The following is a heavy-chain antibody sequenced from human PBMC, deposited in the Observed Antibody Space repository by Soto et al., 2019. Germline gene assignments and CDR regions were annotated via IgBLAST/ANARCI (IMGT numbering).Heavy chain of an antibody. D-gene: IGHD1-1*01. CDR2: ISDDGSKI. CDR1: GFTFSSYG. Sequence: QVQVVESGGGVVQPGRSLRLSCAASGFTFSSYGMHWVRQAPGKGLAWVAGISDDGSKIYYADSVKGRFTVSRNNSKDTMYLHMNSLRDEYTALYYCAKVAWNRAHSHYFDHWGQGTLVTVSS. J-gene: IGHJ4*02. V-gene: IGHV3-30*18. CDR3: AKVAWNRAHSHYFDH.